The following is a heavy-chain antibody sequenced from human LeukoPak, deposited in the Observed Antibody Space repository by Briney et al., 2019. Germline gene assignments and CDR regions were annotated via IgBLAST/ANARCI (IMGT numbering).Heavy chain of an antibody. CDR2: IYYSGST. CDR3: ATTLRRSGYFDY. CDR1: GGSISSYY. Sequence: SETLSVTCTVSGGSISSYYWSWIRQPPGKGLEWIGYIYYSGSTNYNPSLKSRVTVSVDTSKNQFSLKLSSVTAADTAVYYCATTLRRSGYFDYWGQGTLVTVSS. J-gene: IGHJ4*02. V-gene: IGHV4-59*01. D-gene: IGHD1-1*01.